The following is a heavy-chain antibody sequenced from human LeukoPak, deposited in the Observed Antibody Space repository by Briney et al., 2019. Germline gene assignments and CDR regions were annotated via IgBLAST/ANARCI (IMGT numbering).Heavy chain of an antibody. V-gene: IGHV1-46*01. D-gene: IGHD4-23*01. CDR1: GYSFTSKF. Sequence: ASVKVSCKASGYSFTSKFIHWVRQAPGQGLEWMGIINPSGGSTRYAQKFQGRVTMTRDTSTSTVYMELSSLRSEDTAVYYCARVGGGNSYYYGMDVWGQGTTVIVSS. CDR2: INPSGGST. J-gene: IGHJ6*02. CDR3: ARVGGGNSYYYGMDV.